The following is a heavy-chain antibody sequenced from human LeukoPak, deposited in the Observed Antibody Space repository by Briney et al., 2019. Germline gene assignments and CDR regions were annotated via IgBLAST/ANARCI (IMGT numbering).Heavy chain of an antibody. D-gene: IGHD6-13*01. CDR2: IYYSGST. V-gene: IGHV4-39*07. CDR3: ASLNSSSWFVNAFDI. J-gene: IGHJ3*02. CDR1: GVSISSSSYY. Sequence: SETLSFTCTVSGVSISSSSYYWGGIGQPPGKGLEWIGSIYYSGSTYYNPSLKSRVSISVDTSKNQFSLKLSSVTAADTAVYYCASLNSSSWFVNAFDIWGKGTMVTVSS.